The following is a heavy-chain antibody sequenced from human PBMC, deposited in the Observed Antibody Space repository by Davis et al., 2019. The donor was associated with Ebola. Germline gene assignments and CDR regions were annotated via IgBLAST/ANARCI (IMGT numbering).Heavy chain of an antibody. D-gene: IGHD3-3*01. CDR1: GYTFTSYG. CDR2: ISAYNGNT. Sequence: ASVKVSCKASGYTFTSYGISWVRQAPGQGLEWIGWISAYNGNTNYAQKLQGRVTMTTDTSTSTAYMELRSLRSDDTAVYYCARGDRRFLEWFHFDYWGQGTLVTVSS. J-gene: IGHJ4*02. CDR3: ARGDRRFLEWFHFDY. V-gene: IGHV1-18*01.